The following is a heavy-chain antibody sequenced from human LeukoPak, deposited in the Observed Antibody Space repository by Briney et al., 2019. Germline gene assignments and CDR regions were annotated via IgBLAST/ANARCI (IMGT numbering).Heavy chain of an antibody. V-gene: IGHV3-74*01. CDR2: INSDGSST. Sequence: GGSLRLSCAAPGFTFSTYWMHWVRQAPGTGLVWVSLINSDGSSTNYADSVKGRFTISRDNAKNTLYLQMNGLRAEDTAVYYCATDVPAVTIFGYWGQGTLVTVSS. J-gene: IGHJ4*02. CDR3: ATDVPAVTIFGY. D-gene: IGHD2-2*01. CDR1: GFTFSTYW.